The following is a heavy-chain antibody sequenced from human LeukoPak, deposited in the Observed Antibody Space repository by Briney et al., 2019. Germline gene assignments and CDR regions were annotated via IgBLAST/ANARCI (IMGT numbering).Heavy chain of an antibody. Sequence: GGSLRLSCEGSGFSVGSKYMNWVRQAPGKGLEWVSILYSGGGTYYADSVKGRFTISRDSSKNTLSLHMNSLRVEDTAVYYCARVGDHYHWYLDVWGRGTLVTVSS. CDR1: GFSVGSKY. V-gene: IGHV3-53*01. CDR3: ARVGDHYHWYLDV. D-gene: IGHD3-10*01. CDR2: LYSGGGT. J-gene: IGHJ2*01.